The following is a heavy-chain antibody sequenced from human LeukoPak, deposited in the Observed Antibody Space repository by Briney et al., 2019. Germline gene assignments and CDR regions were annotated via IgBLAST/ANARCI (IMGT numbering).Heavy chain of an antibody. J-gene: IGHJ4*02. CDR1: GFTFDDYA. V-gene: IGHV3-9*01. CDR2: ISWNSGSI. Sequence: GRSLRLSCAASGFTFDDYAMHWVRQAPGKGLEWVSGISWNSGSIGYADSVKGRFTISRDNSKNTLYLQMNSLRAEDTAVYYCANPRDWGQGTLVTVSS. CDR3: ANPRD.